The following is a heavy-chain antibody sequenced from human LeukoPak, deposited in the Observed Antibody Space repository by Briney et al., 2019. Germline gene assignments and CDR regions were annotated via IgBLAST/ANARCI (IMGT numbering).Heavy chain of an antibody. CDR3: AGEGRVVTAIPLYYFDY. J-gene: IGHJ4*02. CDR1: GYTFTSYY. CDR2: INPSGGST. V-gene: IGHV1-46*01. Sequence: ASVKVSCKASGYTFTSYYMHWVRQAPGQGLEWMGIINPSGGSTSYAQKLQGRVTMTTDTSTSTAYMELRSLRSDDTAVYYCAGEGRVVTAIPLYYFDYWGQGTLVTVSS. D-gene: IGHD2-21*02.